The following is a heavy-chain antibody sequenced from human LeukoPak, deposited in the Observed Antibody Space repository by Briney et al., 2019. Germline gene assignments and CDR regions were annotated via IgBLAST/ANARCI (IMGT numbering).Heavy chain of an antibody. D-gene: IGHD3-22*01. CDR3: ASPYYYDSSGYYNYGMDV. Sequence: SLKVSCKASGGTFSSYAITWVRQTPGQGLEWMGRIIPIFGIANYAQKFQGRVTITADKSTSTAYMELSSLGSEDTAVYDCASPYYYDSSGYYNYGMDVWGQGTTVTVSS. CDR1: GGTFSSYA. V-gene: IGHV1-69*04. CDR2: IIPIFGIA. J-gene: IGHJ6*02.